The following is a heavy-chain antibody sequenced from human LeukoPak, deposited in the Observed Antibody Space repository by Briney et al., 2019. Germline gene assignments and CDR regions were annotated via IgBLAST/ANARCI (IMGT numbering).Heavy chain of an antibody. J-gene: IGHJ5*02. V-gene: IGHV1-2*02. Sequence: ASVKVSCEASGYTSTDNYIHWVRQAPGQGLEWMGWINIKSGGTNYAQKLQGRVTMTRDTSISTAYMELSSLRSDDTAAYFCARGVGSSRFDPWGQGTLVTVSS. CDR2: INIKSGGT. CDR1: GYTSTDNY. CDR3: ARGVGSSRFDP. D-gene: IGHD2-15*01.